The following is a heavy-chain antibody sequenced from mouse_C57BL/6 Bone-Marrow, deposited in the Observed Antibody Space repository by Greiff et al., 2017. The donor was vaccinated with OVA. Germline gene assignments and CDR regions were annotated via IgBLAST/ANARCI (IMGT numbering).Heavy chain of an antibody. V-gene: IGHV5-9-1*02. Sequence: EVQGVESGEGLVKPGGSLKLSCAASGFTFSSYAMSWVRQTPEKRLEWVAYISSGGDYIYYADTVKGRFTISRDNARNTLYLQMSSLTSEDTAMYYCTREKSCYYGIGYAMDYWGQGTSVTVSS. J-gene: IGHJ4*01. CDR1: GFTFSSYA. D-gene: IGHD1-1*01. CDR3: TREKSCYYGIGYAMDY. CDR2: ISSGGDYI.